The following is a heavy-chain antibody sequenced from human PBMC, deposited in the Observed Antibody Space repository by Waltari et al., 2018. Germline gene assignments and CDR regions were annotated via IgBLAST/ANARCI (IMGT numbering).Heavy chain of an antibody. Sequence: EVQLVESGGGLVQPGGSLRLSCAASEFTFAYYWVTWVRQAPGKGLEWVANIKEDGREKYYVDSVKGRFPISRDNAKNSLYLQMSSLRVEDTAVYYCATQSWSNFEYWGQGTLVTVSS. J-gene: IGHJ4*02. D-gene: IGHD3-3*01. CDR3: ATQSWSNFEY. CDR2: IKEDGREK. V-gene: IGHV3-7*01. CDR1: EFTFAYYW.